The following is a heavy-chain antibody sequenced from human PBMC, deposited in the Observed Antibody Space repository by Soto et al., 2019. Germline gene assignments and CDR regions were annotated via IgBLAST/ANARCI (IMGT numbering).Heavy chain of an antibody. J-gene: IGHJ5*02. Sequence: QLQLQESGSGLVRPSQTLSLTCAVSGGSISSGGYSWNWIRQPPGKGLEWFGYIYHSGSTLYNPSLKSRVTISVDKSKNQFSLKLSSVTAADTAVHYCARDQLEGNWFDPWGQGTLVTVSS. V-gene: IGHV4-30-2*01. CDR3: ARDQLEGNWFDP. CDR2: IYHSGST. CDR1: GGSISSGGYS. D-gene: IGHD1-1*01.